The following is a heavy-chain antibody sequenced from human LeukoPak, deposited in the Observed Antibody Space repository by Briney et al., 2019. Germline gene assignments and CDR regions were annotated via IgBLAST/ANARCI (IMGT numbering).Heavy chain of an antibody. V-gene: IGHV1-8*01. CDR2: MNPNSGNT. D-gene: IGHD2-2*01. CDR3: ARYCSSTSCYGYYYYYMDV. J-gene: IGHJ6*03. Sequence: ASVKVSCKASGYTFTSYDINWVRQATGQGLEWMGWMNPNSGNTGYAQKFQGRVTMPRDTSISTAYMELSSLRSEDTAVYYCARYCSSTSCYGYYYYYMDVWGKGTTVTVSS. CDR1: GYTFTSYD.